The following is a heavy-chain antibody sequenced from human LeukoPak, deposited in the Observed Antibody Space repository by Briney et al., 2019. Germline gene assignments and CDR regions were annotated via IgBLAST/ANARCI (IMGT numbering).Heavy chain of an antibody. CDR2: IIPIFGTA. V-gene: IGHV1-69*13. J-gene: IGHJ4*02. D-gene: IGHD3-22*01. CDR1: GGTFSSYA. CDR3: ARDPPSYYDSSGYP. Sequence: SVKVSCKASGGTFSSYAISWVRQAPGQGLEWMGGIIPIFGTANYAQKFQGRVTITADESTSTAYMELSSLRSEDTAVYYCARDPPSYYDSSGYPWGQGTLVTVSS.